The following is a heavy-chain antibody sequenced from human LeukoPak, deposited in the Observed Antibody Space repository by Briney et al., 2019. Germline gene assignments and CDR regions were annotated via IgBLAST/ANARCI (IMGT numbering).Heavy chain of an antibody. CDR2: IYYSGST. V-gene: IGHV4-59*08. Sequence: SETLSLTCTVSGGSISSYYWSWIRQPPGKGLEWIGYIYYSGSTNYSPSLKSRVTISVDTSKNQFSLKLSSVTAADTAVYYCARRAHYYYYGMDVWGQGTTVTVSS. CDR1: GGSISSYY. J-gene: IGHJ6*02. CDR3: ARRAHYYYYGMDV.